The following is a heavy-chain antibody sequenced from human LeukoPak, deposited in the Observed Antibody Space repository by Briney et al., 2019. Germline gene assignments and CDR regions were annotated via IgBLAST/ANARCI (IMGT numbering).Heavy chain of an antibody. J-gene: IGHJ2*01. V-gene: IGHV3-23*01. Sequence: GGSLRLSCAASGFTFSSYSMNWVRQAPGKGLEWVSAISGSGGSTYYADSVKGRFTISRDNSKNTLYLQMNSLRAEDTAVYYCAKDRDSSSWYFDWYFDLWGRGTLVTVPP. D-gene: IGHD6-13*01. CDR3: AKDRDSSSWYFDWYFDL. CDR2: ISGSGGST. CDR1: GFTFSSYS.